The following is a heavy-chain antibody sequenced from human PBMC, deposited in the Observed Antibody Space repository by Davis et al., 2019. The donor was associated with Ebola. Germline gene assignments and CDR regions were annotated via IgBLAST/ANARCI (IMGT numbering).Heavy chain of an antibody. J-gene: IGHJ3*01. CDR2: FGTSGDT. D-gene: IGHD6-19*01. CDR1: GFTVSDKY. CDR3: AKDTSNVWFDV. Sequence: GGSLRLSCAASGFTVSDKYMSWVRQAPGKGLEWVSTFGTSGDTYYAESVKGRFTISRDNSKNTLYLQMNSLRVEDTAIYYCAKDTSNVWFDVWGQGTMVTVSS. V-gene: IGHV3-53*01.